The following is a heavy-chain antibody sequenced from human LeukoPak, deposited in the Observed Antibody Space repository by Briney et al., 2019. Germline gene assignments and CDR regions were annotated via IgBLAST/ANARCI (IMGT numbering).Heavy chain of an antibody. CDR2: LYYSGST. D-gene: IGHD3-3*01. J-gene: IGHJ3*02. CDR1: GGSISSYY. Sequence: SETLSLTCTVSGGSISSYYWSWIRQPPGKGLEWIGYLYYSGSTNYNPSLKSRVTISVDTSKNQFSLKLSSVTAADTAVYYCARERARSGCDAFDIWGQGTMVTVSS. V-gene: IGHV4-59*12. CDR3: ARERARSGCDAFDI.